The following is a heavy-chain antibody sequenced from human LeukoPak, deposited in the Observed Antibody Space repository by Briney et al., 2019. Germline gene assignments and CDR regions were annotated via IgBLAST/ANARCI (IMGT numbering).Heavy chain of an antibody. CDR2: IKQDGSEK. CDR3: ARSGNIAVAGIGY. J-gene: IGHJ4*02. Sequence: LPGGSLRLSCAASGFTFSSYWMSWVRQAPGKGLEWVANIKQDGSEKYYVDSVKGRFTISRDNAKNSLYLQMNSLRAEDTAVYYCARSGNIAVAGIGYWGQGTLVTVSS. D-gene: IGHD6-19*01. CDR1: GFTFSSYW. V-gene: IGHV3-7*01.